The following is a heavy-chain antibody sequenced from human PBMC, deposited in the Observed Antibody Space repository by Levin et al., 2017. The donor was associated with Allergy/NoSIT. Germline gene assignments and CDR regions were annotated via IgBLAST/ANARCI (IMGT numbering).Heavy chain of an antibody. CDR2: IHYIGKT. Sequence: LRLSCTVSGGSIRSPNAYWSWIRQPPGQGLEWIGHIHYIGKTYYNPSLKSRLTISIDTSKSQFSLSLTSVTAADTAVYYCARGVVGATPPYFDLWGQGSRVTVSS. V-gene: IGHV4-30-4*01. CDR3: ARGVVGATPPYFDL. CDR1: GGSIRSPNAY. J-gene: IGHJ4*02. D-gene: IGHD2-21*01.